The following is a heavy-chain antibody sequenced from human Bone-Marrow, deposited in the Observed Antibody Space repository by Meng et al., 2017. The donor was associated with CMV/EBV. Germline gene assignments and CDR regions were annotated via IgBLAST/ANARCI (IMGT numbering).Heavy chain of an antibody. J-gene: IGHJ6*04. V-gene: IGHV3-30*02. CDR2: MVFDGSSK. CDR1: FSITYYG. D-gene: IGHD2-21*02. Sequence: GESLKISCQASFSITYYGMHWVRQAPDKGLEWVAFMVFDGSSKFYADSVKGRFTISRDNSKNTLFLQMVSLTTEDTGVYYCAKDPVTASFSYYGMDIWGKGTTVTVYS. CDR3: AKDPVTASFSYYGMDI.